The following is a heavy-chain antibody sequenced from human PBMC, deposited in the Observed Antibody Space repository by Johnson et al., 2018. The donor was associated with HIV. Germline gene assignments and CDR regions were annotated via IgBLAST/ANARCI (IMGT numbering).Heavy chain of an antibody. CDR1: GVTFSDYY. CDR2: ISYDGSNK. Sequence: QVQLVESGGGLVKPGGSLRLSCAASGVTFSDYYMSWIRQAPGKGLEWVAVISYDGSNKYYADSVKGRFTISRDNSKNTLYLQMNSLRAEDTAVYYCAREVRKAVAGNFDIWGQGTMVTVSS. CDR3: AREVRKAVAGNFDI. D-gene: IGHD6-19*01. V-gene: IGHV3-30*14. J-gene: IGHJ3*02.